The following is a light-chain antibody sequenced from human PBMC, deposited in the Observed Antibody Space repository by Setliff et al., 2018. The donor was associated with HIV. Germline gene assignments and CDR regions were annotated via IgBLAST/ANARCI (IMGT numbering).Light chain of an antibody. J-gene: IGLJ1*01. Sequence: QSALPQPASVSGSPGQSITISCTGSSNDVGGYNYVSWYQQRPGKAPKLMISEVSNRPSGVSNRFSGSKSGNTASLTISGLQAEDEADYYCSSYTSGSTRVFGTGTKVTVL. V-gene: IGLV2-14*01. CDR3: SSYTSGSTRV. CDR1: SNDVGGYNY. CDR2: EVS.